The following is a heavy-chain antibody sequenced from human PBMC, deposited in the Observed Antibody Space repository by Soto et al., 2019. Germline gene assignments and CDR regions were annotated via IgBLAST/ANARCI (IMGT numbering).Heavy chain of an antibody. CDR2: INPIGGST. CDR3: ARHSNEYRKSLDY. D-gene: IGHD6-13*01. J-gene: IGHJ4*02. CDR1: GYDFTSHY. Sequence: GASVKVSCKASGYDFTSHYMHWVRQAPGQGLEWMGIINPIGGSTNYAQKFQGRVTISVDTSKNQFFLKLSSVTAADTAVYYCARHSNEYRKSLDYWGQGTLVTVSS. V-gene: IGHV1-46*01.